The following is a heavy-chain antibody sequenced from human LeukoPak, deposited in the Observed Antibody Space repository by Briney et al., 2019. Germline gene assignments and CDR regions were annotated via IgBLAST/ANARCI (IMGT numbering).Heavy chain of an antibody. J-gene: IGHJ4*02. Sequence: PGGSLTLSCAASGFTFSNYAMSWVRQAPGKGLEWVSAITGGGSGIYYADSMKSRFTISRDNSQNTLYLQISSLRAEDTAVYAKWGDYEVLTGYYVSDYWGPGTLVTVSS. CDR2: ITGGGSGI. CDR3: WGDYEVLTGYYVSDY. CDR1: GFTFSNYA. D-gene: IGHD3-9*01. V-gene: IGHV3-23*01.